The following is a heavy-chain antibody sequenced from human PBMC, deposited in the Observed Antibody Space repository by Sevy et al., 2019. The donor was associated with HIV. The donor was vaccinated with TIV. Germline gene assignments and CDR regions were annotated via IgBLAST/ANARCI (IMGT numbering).Heavy chain of an antibody. J-gene: IGHJ5*02. Sequence: GGSLRLSCAASGFTCSSYEMNWVRQAPGKGLEWVSYISSSGTTIKYADSVKGRFTISRDNAKNSLYMQMNSLRAEDTAVYYCARVDANYDKGFDPWGQGTLVTVSS. CDR2: ISSSGTTI. V-gene: IGHV3-48*03. CDR1: GFTCSSYE. CDR3: ARVDANYDKGFDP. D-gene: IGHD3-22*01.